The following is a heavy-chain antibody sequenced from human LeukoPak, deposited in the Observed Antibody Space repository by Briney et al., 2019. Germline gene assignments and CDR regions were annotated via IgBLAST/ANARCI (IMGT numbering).Heavy chain of an antibody. V-gene: IGHV3-49*03. Sequence: GGSLRLSCTASGFTFGDYAMSWFRQAPGKGLEWVGFIRSKAYGGTTEYAASVKGRFTISRDDSKSIAYLLLNSLKTEDTAVYYCTRVVKESSGYDWGDYWGQGTLVTVSS. CDR3: TRVVKESSGYDWGDY. CDR1: GFTFGDYA. J-gene: IGHJ4*02. D-gene: IGHD5-12*01. CDR2: IRSKAYGGTT.